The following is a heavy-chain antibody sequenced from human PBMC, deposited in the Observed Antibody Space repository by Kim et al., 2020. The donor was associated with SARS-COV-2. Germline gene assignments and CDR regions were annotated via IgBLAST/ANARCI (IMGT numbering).Heavy chain of an antibody. V-gene: IGHV1-2*06. CDR1: GYNFKGYY. CDR3: AREYFGSSWDGN. CDR2: INPSSCGT. Sequence: ASVKVSCKASGYNFKGYYIYWVRQAPGQGLEWMGRINPSSCGTNYAQKFQDRVTMTRDASITTAYMELSRLTSDDTAVYYCAREYFGSSWDGNWGQGTLVIVSS. D-gene: IGHD3-9*01. J-gene: IGHJ4*02.